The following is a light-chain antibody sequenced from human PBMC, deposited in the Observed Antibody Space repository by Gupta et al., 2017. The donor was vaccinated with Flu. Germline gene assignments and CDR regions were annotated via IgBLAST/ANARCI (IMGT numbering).Light chain of an antibody. CDR3: EAGEDSLNGLYV. V-gene: IGLV1-44*01. CDR1: SSNIGSNP. J-gene: IGLJ1*01. CDR2: HNN. Sequence: SVLTQPPSASGTPGQRVTISCSGSSSNIGSNPVKWYQQLPGTAPNILIYHNNKRPSGAPDRCFCSNSGTSAAIAISGLQAEEEADYYCEAGEDSLNGLYVFGSGTKVTVL.